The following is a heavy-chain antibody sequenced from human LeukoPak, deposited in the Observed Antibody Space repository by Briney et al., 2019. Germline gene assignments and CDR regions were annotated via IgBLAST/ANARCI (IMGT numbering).Heavy chain of an antibody. CDR1: GFTVSSNY. J-gene: IGHJ6*04. V-gene: IGHV3-66*01. CDR2: IYPGGQT. CDR3: AELGITMIGGV. Sequence: GGTLRLSCAVSGFTVSSNYMSWVRQAPEEGLEWLSVIYPGGQTYYPDSVKGRFTISRDNAKNSLYLQMNSLRAEDTAVYYCAELGITMIGGVWGKGTTVTISS. D-gene: IGHD3-10*02.